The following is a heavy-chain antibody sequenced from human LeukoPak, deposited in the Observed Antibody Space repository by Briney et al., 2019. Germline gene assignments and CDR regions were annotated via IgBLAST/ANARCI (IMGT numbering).Heavy chain of an antibody. D-gene: IGHD1-26*01. CDR2: IYSGDRT. J-gene: IGHJ6*03. CDR1: GFSVSSNY. CDR3: AKSQRGYYPRRTYYYYMDV. Sequence: PGGSLRLSCAASGFSVSSNYMGWVRQAPGKGLEWVSVIYSGDRTYYADSVKGRFTISRDNSKKTLYLQLNSLRAKDTAVYYCAKSQRGYYPRRTYYYYMDVWGKGTTVTVSS. V-gene: IGHV3-53*01.